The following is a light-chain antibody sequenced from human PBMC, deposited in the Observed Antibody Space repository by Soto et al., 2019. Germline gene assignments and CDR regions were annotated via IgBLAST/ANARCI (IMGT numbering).Light chain of an antibody. CDR1: QSVSNNY. V-gene: IGKV3-20*01. J-gene: IGKJ1*01. Sequence: EVVLTQSPGSLFLSPGERTTLSCSASQSVSNNYLAWYKQKPGQAPRVLIYGASNRATGIPDRFSGSGSETEFTLTISRLEPEDFAVYYCQQYSRSPRTFGQGTKVDIK. CDR2: GAS. CDR3: QQYSRSPRT.